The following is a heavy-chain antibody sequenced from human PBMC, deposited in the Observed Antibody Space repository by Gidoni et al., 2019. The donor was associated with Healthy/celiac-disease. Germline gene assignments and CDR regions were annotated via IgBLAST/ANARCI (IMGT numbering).Heavy chain of an antibody. V-gene: IGHV3-23*01. Sequence: EVQMLESGGGLVQPGGSLRLSCAASGFTFSSYAMSWVRQAPGKGLEWVSAISGIGGSTYYADSVKGRFTISRDNSKNTLYLQINSLRAEDTAVYYCAKDVLDYDFWSGYYTGGDYWGQGTLVTVSS. D-gene: IGHD3-3*01. J-gene: IGHJ4*02. CDR3: AKDVLDYDFWSGYYTGGDY. CDR2: ISGIGGST. CDR1: GFTFSSYA.